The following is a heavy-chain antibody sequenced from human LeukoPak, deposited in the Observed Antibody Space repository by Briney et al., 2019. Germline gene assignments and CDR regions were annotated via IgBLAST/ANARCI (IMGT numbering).Heavy chain of an antibody. Sequence: SETLSLTCTVSGDSITSSAFYWGWIRQAPGKGLEWIGNIFHGGNTHYNPSLKSRVSISVDRSKNQVSLNLSSVTAADTALYYCARGPKTYFFYSGSYYYWGQGTLVTVSS. D-gene: IGHD1-26*01. CDR1: GDSITSSAFY. J-gene: IGHJ4*02. CDR2: IFHGGNT. V-gene: IGHV4-39*01. CDR3: ARGPKTYFFYSGSYYY.